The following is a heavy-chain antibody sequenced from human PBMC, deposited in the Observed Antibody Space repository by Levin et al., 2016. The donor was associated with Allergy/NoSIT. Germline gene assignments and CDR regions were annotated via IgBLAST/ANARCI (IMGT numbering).Heavy chain of an antibody. J-gene: IGHJ4*02. Sequence: WVRQAPGQGLEWMGWISAYSGNTNYAQKFQGRVTVTTDTSTRTANMELRSLRSDDTAVYYCARGLSHDYVWGSYRQVELDYWGQGTLVTVSS. V-gene: IGHV1-18*01. CDR2: ISAYSGNT. CDR3: ARGLSHDYVWGSYRQVELDY. D-gene: IGHD3-16*02.